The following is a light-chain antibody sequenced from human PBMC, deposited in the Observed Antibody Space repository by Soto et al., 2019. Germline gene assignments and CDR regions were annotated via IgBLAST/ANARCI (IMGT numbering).Light chain of an antibody. CDR3: QQYGSSPT. V-gene: IGKV3-20*01. CDR1: QSVSSSY. CDR2: GAS. J-gene: IGKJ1*01. Sequence: EIVLTQSPGTLSLSPGERATLSCRASQSVSSSYLAWYQQKPGQPPRLLIYGASGRATGIPDRFSGSGSGTDFTLTISRLEPEDFVVYYCQQYGSSPTFGQGTKVEIK.